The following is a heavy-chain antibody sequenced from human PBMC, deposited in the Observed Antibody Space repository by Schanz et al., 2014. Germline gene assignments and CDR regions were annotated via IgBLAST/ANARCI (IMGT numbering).Heavy chain of an antibody. J-gene: IGHJ4*02. D-gene: IGHD1-1*01. Sequence: EVQVVQSGGGLVKPGGSLRLSCAASGLIFSNYVMSWVRQAPGKGLEWVSTIGTSGGTNYAESVKGRFTISRDNSKNTLYLQMNSLRAEDTAVYFCAKIERNEDWGQGTLVTVSS. V-gene: IGHV3-23*04. CDR1: GLIFSNYV. CDR2: IGTSGGT. CDR3: AKIERNED.